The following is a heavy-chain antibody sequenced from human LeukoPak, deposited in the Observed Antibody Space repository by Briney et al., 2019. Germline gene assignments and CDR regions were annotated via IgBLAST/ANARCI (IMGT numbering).Heavy chain of an antibody. CDR1: GGSISSSGYY. J-gene: IGHJ4*02. D-gene: IGHD2-21*02. Sequence: IPSETLSLTCSVSGGSISSSGYYWGWIRQPPGKGLEWIGNIYYSGSTYYNPSLKSRLTISVDTSKNQFSLKLSSVAAADTAVYYCATTYCGGGCYPAWWGQGTLVTVSS. V-gene: IGHV4-39*01. CDR2: IYYSGST. CDR3: ATTYCGGGCYPAW.